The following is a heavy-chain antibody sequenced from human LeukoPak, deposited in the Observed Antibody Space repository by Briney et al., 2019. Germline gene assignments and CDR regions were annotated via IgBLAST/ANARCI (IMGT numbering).Heavy chain of an antibody. J-gene: IGHJ3*02. CDR2: ISSSGSS. D-gene: IGHD3-22*01. V-gene: IGHV4-61*02. CDR1: GDSISSGDYY. Sequence: SETLSLTCTVSGDSISSGDYYWSWIRQHAGKGLEWIGRISSSGSSNYNPSLKSRVTISVDTSKNQFSLRLSSVTAADTAVYFRARGPYSYDSSGAFDIWGQGTMVTVSS. CDR3: ARGPYSYDSSGAFDI.